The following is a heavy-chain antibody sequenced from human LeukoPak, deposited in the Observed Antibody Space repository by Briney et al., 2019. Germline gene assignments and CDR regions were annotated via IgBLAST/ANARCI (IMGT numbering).Heavy chain of an antibody. CDR1: GFTFSSYS. V-gene: IGHV3-48*02. CDR2: ISSSSSTI. J-gene: IGHJ4*02. D-gene: IGHD3-16*01. CDR3: ARPPGTYYDYVWGSRAANYFDY. Sequence: GGSLRLSCAASGFTFSSYSMNWVRQAPGKGLEWVSYISSSSSTIYYADSVKGRFTISRDNAKNSLNLQMNSLRDEDTAAYYCARPPGTYYDYVWGSRAANYFDYWGQGTLVTVSS.